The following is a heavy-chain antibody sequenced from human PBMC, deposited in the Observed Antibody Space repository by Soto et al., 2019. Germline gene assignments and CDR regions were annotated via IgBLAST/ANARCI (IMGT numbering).Heavy chain of an antibody. J-gene: IGHJ3*02. V-gene: IGHV3-23*01. CDR1: GFICSSYD. D-gene: IGHD2-8*02. CDR3: AKATATGGGAFEI. CDR2: ILVGGST. Sequence: GGSLRLSCAVSGFICSSYDMSWVRQAPGKGLEWVSTILVGGSTHYEDSVTGRFTISRDTSKNTVYLQMNSLTAGDTAVYYCAKATATGGGAFEIYSQGTMVTVSS.